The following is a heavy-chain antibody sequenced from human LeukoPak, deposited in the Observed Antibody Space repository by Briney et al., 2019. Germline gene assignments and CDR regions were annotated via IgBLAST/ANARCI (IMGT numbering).Heavy chain of an antibody. CDR2: INPSGGST. Sequence: ASVKVSCKASGYTFTSYYMHWVRQAPGQGLEWMGIINPSGGSTSYAQKFQGRVTMTRDTSTSTVYMELSSLRPEDTAVYYCARLGHGIAVAEGYYFDYWGQGTLVTVSS. CDR3: ARLGHGIAVAEGYYFDY. V-gene: IGHV1-46*01. D-gene: IGHD6-19*01. CDR1: GYTFTSYY. J-gene: IGHJ4*02.